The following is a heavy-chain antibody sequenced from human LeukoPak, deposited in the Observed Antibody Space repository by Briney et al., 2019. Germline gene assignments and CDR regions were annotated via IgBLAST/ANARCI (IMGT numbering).Heavy chain of an antibody. CDR2: ININGATT. Sequence: PGGSLRLSCAASGFTFSSYARSWVRQAPGKGLEWVSTININGATTFYADSVKGRFTVSRDNSRNTLFLQMNSLRAEDTAIYFCVRLHYGSGTDNWFDPWGQGTLVTVSS. V-gene: IGHV3-23*01. J-gene: IGHJ5*02. D-gene: IGHD3-10*01. CDR1: GFTFSSYA. CDR3: VRLHYGSGTDNWFDP.